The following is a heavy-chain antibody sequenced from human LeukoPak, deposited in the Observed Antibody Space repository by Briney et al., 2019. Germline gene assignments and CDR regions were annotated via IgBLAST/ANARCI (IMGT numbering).Heavy chain of an antibody. D-gene: IGHD6-19*01. CDR3: ARDRISSGWYGGGY. CDR2: INPNSGGT. CDR1: GYTFTGHY. Sequence: ASVTVSCKASGYTFTGHYMHWVRQAPGQGLEWMGWINPNSGGTNYAQKFQGRVTMTRDTSISTAYMELSRLRSDDTAVYYCARDRISSGWYGGGYWGQGTLVTVSS. V-gene: IGHV1-2*02. J-gene: IGHJ4*02.